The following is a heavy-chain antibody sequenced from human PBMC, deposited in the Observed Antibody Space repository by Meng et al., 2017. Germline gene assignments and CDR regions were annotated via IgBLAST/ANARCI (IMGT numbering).Heavy chain of an antibody. V-gene: IGHV3-15*01. Sequence: VLRGGSWGGLVKPGGSLMLSCVASGLRLSDALMSWVRQAPGKGLEWVCRIKRNRDGGTMDYAARVKGRFTISRDESKNTLYLQMDSLITEDTAVYFCATGAAAADHWGQGTLVTVSS. CDR1: GLRLSDAL. CDR2: IKRNRDGGTM. D-gene: IGHD6-13*01. J-gene: IGHJ4*02. CDR3: ATGAAAADH.